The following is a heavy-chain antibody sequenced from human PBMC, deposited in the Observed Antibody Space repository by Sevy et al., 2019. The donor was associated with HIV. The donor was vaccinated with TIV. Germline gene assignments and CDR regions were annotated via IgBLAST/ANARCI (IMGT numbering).Heavy chain of an antibody. D-gene: IGHD6-19*01. CDR2: MNPNSGNT. J-gene: IGHJ6*02. CDR3: TRGPPLSSGLYPYYYYYGMDV. V-gene: IGHV1-8*01. Sequence: ASVKVSCKASGYTFTSYDINWVRQATGQGLEWMGWMNPNSGNTGYEQKFQGRVTMTRNTYISTDYMELSSLGSEDTAVYYWTRGPPLSSGLYPYYYYYGMDVWGQGTTVTVSS. CDR1: GYTFTSYD.